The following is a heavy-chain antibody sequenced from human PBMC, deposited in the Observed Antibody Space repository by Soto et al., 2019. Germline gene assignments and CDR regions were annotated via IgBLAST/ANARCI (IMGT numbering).Heavy chain of an antibody. Sequence: SETLSLTCAVYGGSFSCYYWSWIRQPPGKGLEWIGEINHSGSTNYNPSLKSRVTISVDTSKNQFSLKLSSVTAADTAVYYCARGGNSGYVRWGQGTLVTVSS. V-gene: IGHV4-34*01. CDR2: INHSGST. CDR3: ARGGNSGYVR. J-gene: IGHJ4*02. CDR1: GGSFSCYY. D-gene: IGHD5-12*01.